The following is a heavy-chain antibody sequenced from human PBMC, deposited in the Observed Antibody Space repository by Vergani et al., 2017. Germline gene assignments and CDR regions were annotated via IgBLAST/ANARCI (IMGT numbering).Heavy chain of an antibody. Sequence: QVQLQQWGAGLLKPSETLSLTCAVYGGSFSGYYWSWIRQPPGKGLEWIGEINHSGSTNYNPSRKDRVTISVDTSKNQFSLKLSSVTAADTAVYYCARGPRFEWLRSEYFQHWGQGTLVTVSS. J-gene: IGHJ1*01. CDR3: ARGPRFEWLRSEYFQH. CDR2: INHSGST. CDR1: GGSFSGYY. V-gene: IGHV4-34*01. D-gene: IGHD5-12*01.